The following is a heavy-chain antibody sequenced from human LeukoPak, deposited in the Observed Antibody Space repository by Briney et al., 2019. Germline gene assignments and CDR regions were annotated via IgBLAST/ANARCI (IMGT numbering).Heavy chain of an antibody. CDR1: GFTFSSYW. Sequence: GGSLRLSCAASGFTFSSYWMHWVRQAPGKGLVWVSRINSDGSSKSYADSVKGRFTISRDNAKNTLYLQMNSLRDEDTAVYYYARAGITIFGVDYDFDYWGQGTLVTVSS. V-gene: IGHV3-74*01. J-gene: IGHJ4*02. CDR3: ARAGITIFGVDYDFDY. CDR2: INSDGSSK. D-gene: IGHD3-3*01.